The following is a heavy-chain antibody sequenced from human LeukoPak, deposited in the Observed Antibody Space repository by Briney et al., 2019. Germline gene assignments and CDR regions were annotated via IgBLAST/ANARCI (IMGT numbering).Heavy chain of an antibody. CDR3: ARQEGLRSTTPYWYFDL. Sequence: GESLKISCKGSGYSLTSYWIGWVRQMPGKGLEWMGIIYPGDSDTRYSPSFQGQVTISADKSISTAYLQWSSLKASDTAMYYCARQEGLRSTTPYWYFDLWGRGTLVTVSS. J-gene: IGHJ2*01. CDR2: IYPGDSDT. V-gene: IGHV5-51*01. CDR1: GYSLTSYW. D-gene: IGHD4-17*01.